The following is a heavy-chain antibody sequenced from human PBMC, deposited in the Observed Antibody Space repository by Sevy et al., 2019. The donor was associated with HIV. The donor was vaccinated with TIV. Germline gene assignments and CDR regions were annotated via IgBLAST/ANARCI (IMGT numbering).Heavy chain of an antibody. J-gene: IGHJ4*02. CDR2: FDPEDGET. CDR1: GYTLTQLS. Sequence: ASVKVSCKVSGYTLTQLSMHWVGQAPGKGLEWMTSFDPEDGETIYAQKFQGRVTMTEDTSTDTAYMELSSLRSEDTAVYYCATTKDYYDNSAYPFDYWGQGTLVTVSS. D-gene: IGHD3-22*01. CDR3: ATTKDYYDNSAYPFDY. V-gene: IGHV1-24*01.